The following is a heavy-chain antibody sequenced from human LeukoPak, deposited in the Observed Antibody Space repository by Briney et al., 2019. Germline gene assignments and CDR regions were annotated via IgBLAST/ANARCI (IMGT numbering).Heavy chain of an antibody. CDR1: GYTFTRYG. CDR2: ISGHNGHT. V-gene: IGHV1-18*01. Sequence: ASVKVSCKASGYTFTRYGISWVRQAPGQGLEWMGWISGHNGHTNYAQKLQGRVTMTTDTSTSTAYMELRSLRSDDTAVYYCAREALYSNYDYWGQGTLVTVSS. D-gene: IGHD3-16*01. CDR3: AREALYSNYDY. J-gene: IGHJ4*02.